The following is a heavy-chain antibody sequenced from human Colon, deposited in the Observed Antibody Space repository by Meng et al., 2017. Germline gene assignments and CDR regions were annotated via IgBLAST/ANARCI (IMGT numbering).Heavy chain of an antibody. CDR2: IYWDDTK. CDR1: GLSLSSSGVS. V-gene: IGHV2-5*02. CDR3: IHRREDSRSAYYYLDN. J-gene: IGHJ4*02. Sequence: QITLNESGPTLVKPTQTLTLTCTLSGLSLSSSGVSVGWIRQPPGKALEWLALIYWDDTKRYSPSLKNRLTITKDTSRNRVVLTVTDVDPVDTATYYCIHRREDSRSAYYYLDNWGRGTLVTVSS. D-gene: IGHD1-26*01.